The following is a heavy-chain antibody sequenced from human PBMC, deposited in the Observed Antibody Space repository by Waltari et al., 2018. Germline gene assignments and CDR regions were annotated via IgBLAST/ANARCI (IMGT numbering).Heavy chain of an antibody. D-gene: IGHD3-10*01. Sequence: QVQLVESGGGVVQPGGSLRLSCAASGFTFSSYGMHWVRQAPGKGLEWVAFIRYDGSNKYYADSVKGRFTISRDNSKNTLYLQMNSLRAEDTAVYYCAKDLDPYYYGSALDYWGQGTLVTVSS. CDR3: AKDLDPYYYGSALDY. CDR1: GFTFSSYG. CDR2: IRYDGSNK. V-gene: IGHV3-30*02. J-gene: IGHJ4*02.